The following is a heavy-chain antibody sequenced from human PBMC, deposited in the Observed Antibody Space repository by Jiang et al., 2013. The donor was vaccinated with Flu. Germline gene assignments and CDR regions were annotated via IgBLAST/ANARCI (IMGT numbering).Heavy chain of an antibody. CDR3: ARETYYYGSGSYYNLDAFDI. Sequence: VKKPGASVKVSCKASGYTFTSYGISWVRQAPGQGLEWMGWISAYNGNTNYAQKLQGRVTMTTDTSTSTAYMELRSLRSDDTAVYYCARETYYYGSGSYYNLDAFDIWGQGTMVTVSS. CDR1: GYTFTSYG. D-gene: IGHD3-10*01. J-gene: IGHJ3*02. V-gene: IGHV1-18*04. CDR2: ISAYNGNT.